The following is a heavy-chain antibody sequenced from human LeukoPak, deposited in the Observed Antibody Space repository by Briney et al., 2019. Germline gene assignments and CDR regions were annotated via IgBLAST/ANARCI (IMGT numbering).Heavy chain of an antibody. CDR1: GFTFSSYA. J-gene: IGHJ3*01. CDR3: AKATNSGCKCHDTSDV. CDR2: ISGSGATT. Sequence: GRSLRLSCAASGFTFSSYAMSWVRQAPGKGLEWVSAISGSGATTYYTDSAKGRFTISRDNSKITLYLQMDSLRAEDTAMYYCAKATNSGCKCHDTSDVWGQGTMVTVSS. V-gene: IGHV3-23*01. D-gene: IGHD1-26*01.